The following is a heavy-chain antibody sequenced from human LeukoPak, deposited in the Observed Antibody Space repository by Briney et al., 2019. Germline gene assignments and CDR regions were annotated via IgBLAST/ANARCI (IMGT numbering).Heavy chain of an antibody. V-gene: IGHV1-58*02. J-gene: IGHJ3*02. CDR1: GFTFSRSA. CDR3: AAENEVATKGINAFDI. D-gene: IGHD5-12*01. CDR2: VVVGSGDT. Sequence: ASVKVSCKASGFTFSRSAIQWVRQARGQRLEWIGWVVVGSGDTNYAQKFQERVTITRDMSTSTAFMELSSLRSEDTAVYYCAAENEVATKGINAFDIWGQGTMVTVSS.